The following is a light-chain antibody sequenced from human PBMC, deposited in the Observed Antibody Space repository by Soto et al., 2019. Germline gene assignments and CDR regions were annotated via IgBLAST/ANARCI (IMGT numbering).Light chain of an antibody. CDR2: GAS. J-gene: IGKJ4*01. Sequence: EIRITQAPTTPFVSPGEKTQLFLRASQSINSDVAWYQQKVGQTPRLLIHGASTRATGIAARFSGSGSGTEFTLTISGLQSEDFATYYCQQYNNWPVTFDGGTKVDIK. CDR1: QSINSD. CDR3: QQYNNWPVT. V-gene: IGKV3D-15*01.